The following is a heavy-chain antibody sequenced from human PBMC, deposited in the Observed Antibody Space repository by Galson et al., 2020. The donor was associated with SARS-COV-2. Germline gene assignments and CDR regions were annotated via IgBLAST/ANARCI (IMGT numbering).Heavy chain of an antibody. Sequence: GIIPILGIANYAQKFQGRVTITADKSTSTAYMELSSLRSEDTAVYYCASALSSGSYMRLSRFDYWGQGTLVTVSS. V-gene: IGHV1-69*10. D-gene: IGHD1-26*01. CDR2: IIPILGIA. CDR3: ASALSSGSYMRLSRFDY. J-gene: IGHJ4*02.